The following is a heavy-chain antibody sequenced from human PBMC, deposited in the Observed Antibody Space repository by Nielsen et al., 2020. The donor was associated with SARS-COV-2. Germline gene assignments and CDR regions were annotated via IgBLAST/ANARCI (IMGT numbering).Heavy chain of an antibody. CDR1: GFYFDDYT. J-gene: IGHJ4*02. D-gene: IGHD3-10*01. CDR3: AKDVARGQMSLDY. CDR2: INWHGDQT. Sequence: GESLKISCVASGFYFDDYTMHWVRQVPGKGLEWVSLINWHGDQTSYADSVKGRFTISRDNNKNSLYLQMNGLRSEDAALYYCAKDVARGQMSLDYWGRGTLVTVSS. V-gene: IGHV3-43*01.